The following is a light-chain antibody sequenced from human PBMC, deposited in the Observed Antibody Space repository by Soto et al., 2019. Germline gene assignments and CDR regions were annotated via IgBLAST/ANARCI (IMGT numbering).Light chain of an antibody. V-gene: IGKV3-20*01. CDR2: GAS. CDR1: QSVSSSY. J-gene: IGKJ1*01. CDR3: QQNGSSRT. Sequence: EIVLTQSPGTLSLSPGERATLSCRASQSVSSSYLAWYQQKPGQAPRLLIYGASSRATGIPDRFSGSGSGTDFTFTISRLEPEDIAVYYCQQNGSSRTFGQGTKVEIK.